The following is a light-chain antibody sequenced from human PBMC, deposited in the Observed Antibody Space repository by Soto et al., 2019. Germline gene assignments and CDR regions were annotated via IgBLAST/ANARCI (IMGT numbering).Light chain of an antibody. V-gene: IGKV3-11*01. CDR2: DSS. J-gene: IGKJ1*01. Sequence: EIVLTQSPVTLSLSPGERATLSCRASQSVSSNLAWYRQRPGQAPRLLIYDSSNRAAGIPARFSGSGSGTDFTLTVSSLEPEDFVTYYCQHYNSYSEAFGQGTKVELK. CDR1: QSVSSN. CDR3: QHYNSYSEA.